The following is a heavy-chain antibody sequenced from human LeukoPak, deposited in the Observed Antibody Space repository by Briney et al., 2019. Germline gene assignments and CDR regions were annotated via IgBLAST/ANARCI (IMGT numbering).Heavy chain of an antibody. CDR1: RGTFSSYA. D-gene: IGHD6-19*01. V-gene: IGHV1-69*05. J-gene: IGHJ4*02. CDR2: IIPIFGTA. Sequence: GASVKVSCKASRGTFSSYAISWVRQAPGQGLEWMGRIIPIFGTANYAQKFQGRVTITTDESTSTAYMELSSLRSEDTAVYYCARSEQWLGSRSLYYFDYWGQGTLVTVSS. CDR3: ARSEQWLGSRSLYYFDY.